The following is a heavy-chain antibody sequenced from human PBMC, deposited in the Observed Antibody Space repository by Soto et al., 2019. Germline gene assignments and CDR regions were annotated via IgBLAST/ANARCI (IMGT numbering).Heavy chain of an antibody. CDR3: ARGVVDRRVRS. Sequence: EVDVLESGGDLIQPGGSLRLSCAASGFTFRDYPMTWVRQAPGQGLEYVSSITNSGDRAFYVDSVKGRFTISRDNSKNTLYPQMNSLRVEDTAIYYGARGVVDRRVRSWGQGTLVTVSS. CDR2: ITNSGDRA. J-gene: IGHJ5*02. CDR1: GFTFRDYP. V-gene: IGHV3-23*01. D-gene: IGHD3-10*02.